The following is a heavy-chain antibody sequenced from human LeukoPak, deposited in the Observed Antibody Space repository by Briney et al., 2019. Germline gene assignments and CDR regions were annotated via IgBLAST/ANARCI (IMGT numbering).Heavy chain of an antibody. CDR3: AKDWDTMVRGVIQDYYYGMDV. CDR1: GFTFSSYG. V-gene: IGHV3-30*18. CDR2: ISYEGSNK. Sequence: PGGSLRLSCAASGFTFSSYGMHWVRQAPGKGLEWVAVISYEGSNKYYADSVKGRFTISRDNSKNTLYLQMNSLRAEDTAVYYCAKDWDTMVRGVIQDYYYGMDVWGQGTTVTVSS. D-gene: IGHD3-10*01. J-gene: IGHJ6*02.